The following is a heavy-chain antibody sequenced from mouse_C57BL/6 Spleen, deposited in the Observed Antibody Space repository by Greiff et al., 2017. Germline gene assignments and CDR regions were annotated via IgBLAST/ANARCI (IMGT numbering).Heavy chain of an antibody. D-gene: IGHD3-3*01. CDR2: ISNGGGST. V-gene: IGHV5-12*01. CDR3: AREGGTDYYAMDY. J-gene: IGHJ4*01. CDR1: GFTFSDYY. Sequence: EVKLMESGGGLVQPGGSLKLSCAASGFTFSDYYMYWVRQTPEKRLEWVAYISNGGGSTYYPDTVKGRFTISRDNAKNTLYLQMSRLKSEDTAMYYCAREGGTDYYAMDYWGQGTSVTVSS.